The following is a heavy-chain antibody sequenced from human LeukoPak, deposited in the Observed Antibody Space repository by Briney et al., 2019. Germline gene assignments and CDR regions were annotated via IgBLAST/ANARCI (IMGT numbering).Heavy chain of an antibody. CDR1: GFTFSSYG. D-gene: IGHD2-8*02. V-gene: IGHV3-30*03. CDR2: ISHDGSNK. CDR3: TRVQAGRSGLMDV. J-gene: IGHJ6*02. Sequence: GRSLRLSCAASGFTFSSYGMHWVRQAPGKGLEWVATISHDGSNKYYADSVKGRFTISRDNSKNTLYLQMNSLRAEDTAVYHCTRVQAGRSGLMDVWGRGTTVTVSS.